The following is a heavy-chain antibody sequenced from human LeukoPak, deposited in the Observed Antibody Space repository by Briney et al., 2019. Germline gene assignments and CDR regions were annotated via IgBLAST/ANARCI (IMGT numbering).Heavy chain of an antibody. CDR2: IYTSGST. J-gene: IGHJ3*02. CDR3: AIGIAVAGEEGAFDI. D-gene: IGHD6-19*01. V-gene: IGHV4-61*02. CDR1: GGSISSGSYY. Sequence: SQTLSLTCTVSGGSISSGSYYWSWIRQPAGKGLEWIGRIYTSGSTNYNPSLKSRVTISVDTSKNQFSLKLSSVTAADTAVYYCAIGIAVAGEEGAFDIWGQGTMVTVSS.